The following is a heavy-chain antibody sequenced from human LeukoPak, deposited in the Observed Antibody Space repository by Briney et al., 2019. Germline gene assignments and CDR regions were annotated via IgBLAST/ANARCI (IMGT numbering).Heavy chain of an antibody. J-gene: IGHJ4*02. V-gene: IGHV3-53*01. CDR1: GLTVSSNY. CDR3: ARDERYCSGGSCQYFDY. D-gene: IGHD2-15*01. Sequence: GGSQRLSCAPSGLTVSSNYMSWARQAPGKGLEWVSVIYSGGSTYYADSVKGRFTISRDNSKNTLYLQMNSLRAEDTAVYYCARDERYCSGGSCQYFDYWGQGTLVTVSS. CDR2: IYSGGST.